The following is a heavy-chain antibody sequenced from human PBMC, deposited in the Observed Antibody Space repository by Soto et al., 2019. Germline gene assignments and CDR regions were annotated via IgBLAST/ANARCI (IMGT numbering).Heavy chain of an antibody. D-gene: IGHD6-13*01. J-gene: IGHJ6*02. CDR2: ISSSGSTI. Sequence: GGSLRLSCAASGFTFRSYEMNWVRQAPGKGLEWVSYISSSGSTIYYADSVKGRFTISRDNAKNSLYLQMNSLRAEDTAVYYCARDGIAAAGYYYYGMDVWGQGTTVTVSS. V-gene: IGHV3-48*03. CDR3: ARDGIAAAGYYYYGMDV. CDR1: GFTFRSYE.